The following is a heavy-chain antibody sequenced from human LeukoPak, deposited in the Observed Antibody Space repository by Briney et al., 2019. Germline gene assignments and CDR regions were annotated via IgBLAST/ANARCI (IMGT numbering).Heavy chain of an antibody. CDR2: ISAYNGNT. Sequence: GASVKVSCKASGYTFTSYGISWVRQAPGQGLEWMGWISAYNGNTDYAQKLQGRDTMTTDTSTSTAYMELRSLRSDDTAVYYCARVDSDIAAAGTGPYNWFDPWGQGTLVTVSS. CDR1: GYTFTSYG. J-gene: IGHJ5*02. D-gene: IGHD6-13*01. CDR3: ARVDSDIAAAGTGPYNWFDP. V-gene: IGHV1-18*01.